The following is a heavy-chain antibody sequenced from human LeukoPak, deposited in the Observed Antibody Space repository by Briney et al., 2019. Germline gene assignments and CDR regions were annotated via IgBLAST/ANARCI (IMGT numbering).Heavy chain of an antibody. CDR3: ATPDSSGSDY. V-gene: IGHV3-48*01. J-gene: IGHJ4*02. Sequence: GGSLRLSCAASGFTFSSYSMNWVRQAPGMGLEWVSYISSSSSTIYYADSVKGRFTISRDNAKNSLYLQMNSLRAEDTAVYYCATPDSSGSDYWGQGTLVTVSS. CDR1: GFTFSSYS. CDR2: ISSSSSTI. D-gene: IGHD6-19*01.